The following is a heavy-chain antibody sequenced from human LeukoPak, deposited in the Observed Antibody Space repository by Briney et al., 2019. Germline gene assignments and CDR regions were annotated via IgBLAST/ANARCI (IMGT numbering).Heavy chain of an antibody. CDR1: GGSISSSSYY. V-gene: IGHV4-39*01. CDR3: ARHSAGWLQLWYYFDY. CDR2: IYYSGST. D-gene: IGHD5-18*01. Sequence: SETLSLTCTVSGGSISSSSYYWGWIRQPPGKGLEWIGSIYYSGSTYYNPSLKSRVTISVDTSKNQFSLKLSSVTAADTAVYYCARHSAGWLQLWYYFDYWGQGTLVTVSS. J-gene: IGHJ4*02.